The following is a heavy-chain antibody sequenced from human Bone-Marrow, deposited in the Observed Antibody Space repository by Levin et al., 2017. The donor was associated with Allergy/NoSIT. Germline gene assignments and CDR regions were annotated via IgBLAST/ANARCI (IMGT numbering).Heavy chain of an antibody. D-gene: IGHD3-3*01. J-gene: IGHJ4*02. CDR2: SSFDGNNK. V-gene: IGHV3-30*03. Sequence: AGGSLRLSCSASGFSLSTFAMHWVRQAPGKGLEWVALSSFDGNNKDYADSVRGRFTISRDNSKNTLSLQMNGLRPEDTALYYCARSFEWMGDFESWGPGTLVTDSS. CDR3: ARSFEWMGDFES. CDR1: GFSLSTFA.